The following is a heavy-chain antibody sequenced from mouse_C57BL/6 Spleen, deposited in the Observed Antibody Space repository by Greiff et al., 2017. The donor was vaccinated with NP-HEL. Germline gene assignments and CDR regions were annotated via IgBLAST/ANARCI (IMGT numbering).Heavy chain of an antibody. CDR3: ARDAGIYYPFDY. CDR1: GFTFSDFY. V-gene: IGHV7-1*01. D-gene: IGHD2-1*01. Sequence: EVMLVESGGGLVQSGRSLRLSCATSGFTFSDFYMEWVRQAPGKGLEWIAASRNKANDYTTEYSASVKGRFIVSRDTSQSILYLQMNALRAEDTAIDYCARDAGIYYPFDYWGQGTTLTVSS. J-gene: IGHJ2*01. CDR2: SRNKANDYTT.